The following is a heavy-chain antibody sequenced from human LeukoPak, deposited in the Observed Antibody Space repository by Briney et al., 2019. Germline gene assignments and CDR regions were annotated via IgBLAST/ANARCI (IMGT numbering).Heavy chain of an antibody. CDR3: SREWGNGNDLRPDS. D-gene: IGHD1-1*01. CDR2: IRSSIYGGTP. Sequence: GGSLRLSCTSSGFTFREFAVSWLRQAPGKGLEWIGFIRSSIYGGTPKAAASVKGRFIFSRDDSKGVVYLRMNSLKTDDTAVYYCSREWGNGNDLRPDSWGQGTLVTVSS. V-gene: IGHV3-49*03. CDR1: GFTFREFA. J-gene: IGHJ4*02.